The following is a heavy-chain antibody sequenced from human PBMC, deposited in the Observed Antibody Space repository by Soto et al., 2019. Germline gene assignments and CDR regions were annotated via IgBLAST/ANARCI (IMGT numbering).Heavy chain of an antibody. V-gene: IGHV3-30*18. Sequence: PWGSLRLSCAASGFTFSSYGMHWVRQAPGKGLEWVAVISYDGSNKYYADSVKGRFTISRDNSKNTLYLQMNSLRAEDTAVYYCAKDYDPDYYGSGSLLFNWFDPWGQGTLVTVSS. CDR3: AKDYDPDYYGSGSLLFNWFDP. CDR1: GFTFSSYG. CDR2: ISYDGSNK. J-gene: IGHJ5*02. D-gene: IGHD3-10*01.